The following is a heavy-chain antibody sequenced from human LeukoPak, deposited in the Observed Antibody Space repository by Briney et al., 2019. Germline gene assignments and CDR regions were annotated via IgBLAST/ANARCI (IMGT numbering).Heavy chain of an antibody. CDR3: AKAGGYSSSWPLDY. CDR1: GLTFDDYA. Sequence: GGSLRLSCAASGLTFDDYAMHWVRQAPGKGLEWVSGISWNSGSIGYADSVKGRFTISRDNAKNSLYLQMNSLRAEDTALYYCAKAGGYSSSWPLDYWGQGTLVTVSS. D-gene: IGHD6-13*01. CDR2: ISWNSGSI. J-gene: IGHJ4*02. V-gene: IGHV3-9*01.